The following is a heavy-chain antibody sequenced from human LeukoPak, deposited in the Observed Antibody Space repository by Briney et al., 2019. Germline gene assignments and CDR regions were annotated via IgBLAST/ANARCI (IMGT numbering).Heavy chain of an antibody. Sequence: SETLSLTCTVSDGSINGYYWTWIRQPPGKGLEWIGYIDYSGSTDYNSSLKSRITFSLDTTNSQISLQLNSVTAADTAIYYCARGAGIPRWSFFFDYWGQGILVSVSS. CDR1: DGSINGYY. CDR3: ARGAGIPRWSFFFDY. CDR2: IDYSGST. D-gene: IGHD2/OR15-2a*01. J-gene: IGHJ4*02. V-gene: IGHV4-59*01.